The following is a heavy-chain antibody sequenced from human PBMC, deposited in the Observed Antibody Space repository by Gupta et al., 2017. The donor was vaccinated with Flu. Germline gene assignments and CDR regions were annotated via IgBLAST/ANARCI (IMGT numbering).Heavy chain of an antibody. D-gene: IGHD2-8*02. CDR2: IGSRANSHAT. CDR3: TSRPDGYCAGSRCPIFDP. Sequence: GLEWIGRIGSRANSHATTIAASVRGRFTISRDDSRNTTYLQINSLKTEDTAVYSCTSRPDGYCAGSRCPIFDPWGQGTVVTVSS. V-gene: IGHV3-73*01. J-gene: IGHJ5*02.